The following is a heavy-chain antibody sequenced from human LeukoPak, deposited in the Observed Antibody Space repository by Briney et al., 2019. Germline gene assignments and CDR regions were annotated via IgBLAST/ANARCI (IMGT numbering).Heavy chain of an antibody. Sequence: PGGSLRLSCIASGFTFSDYYMNWIRQAPGKGLEWVSYISPSGTTIYYADSVKGRFTVSRDNAKNSLYLQMNSLRAEDTAVYYCARAPAYYYDSSGYYWPRYYFDYWGQGTLVTVSS. CDR1: GFTFSDYY. CDR3: ARAPAYYYDSSGYYWPRYYFDY. CDR2: ISPSGTTI. D-gene: IGHD3-22*01. V-gene: IGHV3-11*04. J-gene: IGHJ4*02.